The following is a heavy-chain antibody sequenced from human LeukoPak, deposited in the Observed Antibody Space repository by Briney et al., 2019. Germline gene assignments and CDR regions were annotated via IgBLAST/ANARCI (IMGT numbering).Heavy chain of an antibody. V-gene: IGHV3-48*04. D-gene: IGHD2-15*01. Sequence: PGGSLRLSCAASGFTFSSYWMSWVRQAPGKGLEWVSYISSSGSTIYYADSVKGRFTISRDNAKNSLYLQMNGLTAEDTAVYYCARTYGSGSLDYGGQGTLVTVSS. J-gene: IGHJ4*02. CDR2: ISSSGSTI. CDR3: ARTYGSGSLDY. CDR1: GFTFSSYW.